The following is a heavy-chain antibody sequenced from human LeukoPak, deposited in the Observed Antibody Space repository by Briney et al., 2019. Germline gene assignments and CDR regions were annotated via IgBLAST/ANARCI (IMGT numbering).Heavy chain of an antibody. V-gene: IGHV4-59*01. J-gene: IGHJ4*02. D-gene: IGHD3-22*01. Sequence: SETLSLTCTVSGGSISSYYWSWIRPPPGKGLEWIVYIYYSGSTNYNPSLKSRVTISVDTSKNQFSLMLTSVTAADTAVYYCARERSYYDSRGYYTPYYFDYWGQGTLVTVSS. CDR2: IYYSGST. CDR1: GGSISSYY. CDR3: ARERSYYDSRGYYTPYYFDY.